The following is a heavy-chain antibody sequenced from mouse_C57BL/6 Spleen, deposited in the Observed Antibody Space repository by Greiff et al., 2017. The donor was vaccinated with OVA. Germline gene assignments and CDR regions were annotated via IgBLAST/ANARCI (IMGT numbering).Heavy chain of an antibody. V-gene: IGHV5-9-1*02. J-gene: IGHJ2*01. CDR2: ISSGGDYI. CDR3: TRENWDEDYFDY. D-gene: IGHD4-1*01. CDR1: GFTFSSYA. Sequence: EVQVVESGEGLVKPGGSLKLSCAASGFTFSSYAMSWVRQTPEKRLEWVAYISSGGDYIYYADTVKGRFTISRDNARYTLYLQMSSRKSEDTAMDYCTRENWDEDYFDYWGQGTTLTVSS.